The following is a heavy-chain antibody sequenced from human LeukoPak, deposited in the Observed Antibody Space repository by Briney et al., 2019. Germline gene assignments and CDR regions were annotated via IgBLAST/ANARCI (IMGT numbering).Heavy chain of an antibody. J-gene: IGHJ4*02. CDR1: GGSISSGSYY. CDR2: TYTSGST. CDR3: ARAVYGDGDFDY. V-gene: IGHV4-61*02. D-gene: IGHD4-17*01. Sequence: SETLSLTCTVSGGSISSGSYYWSWIRQPAGKGLEWIGRTYTSGSTNYNPSLKSRVTISVDTSKNQFSLKLSSVTAADTAVYYCARAVYGDGDFDYWGQGTLVTVSS.